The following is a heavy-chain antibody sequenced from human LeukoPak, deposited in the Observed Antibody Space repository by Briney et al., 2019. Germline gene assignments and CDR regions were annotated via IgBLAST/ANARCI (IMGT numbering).Heavy chain of an antibody. CDR3: ARALPGGSYYYDSSGVFDY. J-gene: IGHJ4*02. CDR1: GGTFSSYA. Sequence: SVKVSCKASGGTFSSYAISWVRQAPGQGLEWMGGIIPIFGTANYAQKFQGRVTITADESTSTAYMELSSLRSEDTAVYYCARALPGGSYYYDSSGVFDYWGQGTLVTVSS. CDR2: IIPIFGTA. V-gene: IGHV1-69*13. D-gene: IGHD3-22*01.